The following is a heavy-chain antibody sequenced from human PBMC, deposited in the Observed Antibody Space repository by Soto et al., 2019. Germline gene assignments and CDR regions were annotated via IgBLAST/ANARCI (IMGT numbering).Heavy chain of an antibody. CDR2: IWYDGSNK. CDR1: GFTFSSYG. J-gene: IGHJ5*02. D-gene: IGHD3-22*01. Sequence: GGSLRLSCAASGFTFSSYGMHWVRQAPGKGLEWVAVIWYDGSNKYYADSVKGRFTISRDNSKNTLYLQMNSLRAEDTAVYYCARDKDRVIPNNWFDPWGQGTLVTVSS. V-gene: IGHV3-33*01. CDR3: ARDKDRVIPNNWFDP.